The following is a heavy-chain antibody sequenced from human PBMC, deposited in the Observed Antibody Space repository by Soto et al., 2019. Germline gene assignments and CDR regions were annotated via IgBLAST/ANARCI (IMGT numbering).Heavy chain of an antibody. V-gene: IGHV5-51*01. CDR1: GYSFTSYW. J-gene: IGHJ6*02. CDR2: IYPGDSDT. Sequence: PGEALKISCKGSGYSFTSYWIGWVRQMPGKGLEWMGIIYPGDSDTRYSPSFQGQVTISADKSISTAYLQWSSLKASDTAMYYCARTVWSGIFPPSLYYGMDVWGQGTTVTVSS. D-gene: IGHD3-3*01. CDR3: ARTVWSGIFPPSLYYGMDV.